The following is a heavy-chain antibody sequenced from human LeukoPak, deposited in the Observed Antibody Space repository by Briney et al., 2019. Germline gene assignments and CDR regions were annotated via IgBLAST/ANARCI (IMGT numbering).Heavy chain of an antibody. CDR1: GGSISSGGYY. V-gene: IGHV4-30-2*01. CDR3: ARSIVGATWDAFDI. J-gene: IGHJ3*02. Sequence: PSETLSLTCTVSGGSISSGGYYWSWIRQPPGKGLEWIGYIYHSGSTYYNPSLKSRVTISVDRSKNQFSLKLSSVTAADTAVYYCARSIVGATWDAFDIWGQGTMVTVSS. D-gene: IGHD1-26*01. CDR2: IYHSGST.